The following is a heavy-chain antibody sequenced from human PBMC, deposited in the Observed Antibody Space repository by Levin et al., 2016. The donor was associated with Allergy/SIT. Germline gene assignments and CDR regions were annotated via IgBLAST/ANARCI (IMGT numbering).Heavy chain of an antibody. V-gene: IGHV1-69*01. CDR2: IIPIFGTA. Sequence: WVRQAPGQGLEWMGGIIPIFGTANYAQKFQGRVTITADESTSTTYMELSSLRSEDTAVYYCARVFDYYYYMDVWGKGTTVTVSS. CDR3: ARVFDYYYYMDV. D-gene: IGHD2-21*01. J-gene: IGHJ6*03.